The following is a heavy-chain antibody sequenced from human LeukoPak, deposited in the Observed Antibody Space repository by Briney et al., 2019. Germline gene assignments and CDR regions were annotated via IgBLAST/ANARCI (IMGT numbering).Heavy chain of an antibody. V-gene: IGHV3-23*01. CDR3: AKDPGVVPAASYFDY. J-gene: IGHJ4*02. Sequence: PGGSLRLSCAASGFTFSSYAMSWVRQAPGKGLEWVSAISGSGGSTYYAGSVKGRFTISRDNSKNTLYLQMNSLRAEDTAVYYCAKDPGVVPAASYFDYWGQGTLVTVSS. CDR1: GFTFSSYA. D-gene: IGHD2-2*01. CDR2: ISGSGGST.